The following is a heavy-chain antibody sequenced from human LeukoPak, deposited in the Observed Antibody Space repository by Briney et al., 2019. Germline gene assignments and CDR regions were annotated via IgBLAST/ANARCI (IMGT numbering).Heavy chain of an antibody. V-gene: IGHV4-59*01. D-gene: IGHD5-18*01. Sequence: SETLSLTCTVSGGSISSYYWNWIRQPPGKGLEWIGYIYSSGSTNYNPSLKSRVTISVDTSRNQFSLELSSVTTADTAVYYCARGYGYYFESWGQGTLVTVSS. CDR1: GGSISSYY. J-gene: IGHJ4*02. CDR3: ARGYGYYFES. CDR2: IYSSGST.